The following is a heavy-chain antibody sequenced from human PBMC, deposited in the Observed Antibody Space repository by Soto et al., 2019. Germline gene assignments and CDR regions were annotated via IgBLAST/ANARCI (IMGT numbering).Heavy chain of an antibody. D-gene: IGHD5-18*01. CDR2: ISYDGSNK. CDR1: GFTFSSYA. V-gene: IGHV3-30-3*01. Sequence: GGSLRLSCAASGFTFSSYAMHWVRQAPGKGLEWVAVISYDGSNKYYADSVKGRFTISRDNSKNTLYLQMNSLRAEDTAVYYCARDSRGYSYGYFLGGEMKYWYFDLWGRGTLVTVSS. J-gene: IGHJ2*01. CDR3: ARDSRGYSYGYFLGGEMKYWYFDL.